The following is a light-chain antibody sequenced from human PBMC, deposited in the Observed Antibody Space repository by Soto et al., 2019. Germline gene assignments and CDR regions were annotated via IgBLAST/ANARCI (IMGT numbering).Light chain of an antibody. J-gene: IGKJ5*01. CDR1: QSLITRY. CDR2: GAS. Sequence: EIVLTQSPGTLSLFPGERATLSCRASQSLITRYLAWYQQKPGQAPRLLIYGASSRATGIPDRFSGSGSGTDFTLTISRLEPEDFAVYSCQQYGTSPTFGQGTRPEIK. CDR3: QQYGTSPT. V-gene: IGKV3-20*01.